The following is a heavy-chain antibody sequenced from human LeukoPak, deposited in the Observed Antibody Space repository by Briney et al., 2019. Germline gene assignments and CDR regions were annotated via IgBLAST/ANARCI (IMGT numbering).Heavy chain of an antibody. V-gene: IGHV1-69*05. CDR2: IIPIFGTP. J-gene: IGHJ6*03. CDR3: ASDRYYYYIDV. Sequence: SVKVSCKASGGTFSNHAVGWVRQAPGQGLEWMGRIIPIFGTPNYAQKFQGRLTIATDESTGTAYMELSSLRSEDTAVYYCASDRYYYYIDVWGKGTTVTVSS. CDR1: GGTFSNHA.